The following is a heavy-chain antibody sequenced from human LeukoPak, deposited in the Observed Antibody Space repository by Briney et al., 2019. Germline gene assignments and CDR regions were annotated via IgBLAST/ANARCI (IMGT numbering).Heavy chain of an antibody. CDR3: AKTAEYDFWSGYDY. D-gene: IGHD3-3*01. V-gene: IGHV3-30*18. CDR2: ISHDGSNK. CDR1: GFTFSNYG. Sequence: GGSLRLSCTASGFTFSNYGTHWVRQAPGKGLEWVAVISHDGSNKYYADSVKGRFTTSRDNSKNTLYLQMNSLRAEDTAVYYCAKTAEYDFWSGYDYWGQGTLVTVSS. J-gene: IGHJ4*02.